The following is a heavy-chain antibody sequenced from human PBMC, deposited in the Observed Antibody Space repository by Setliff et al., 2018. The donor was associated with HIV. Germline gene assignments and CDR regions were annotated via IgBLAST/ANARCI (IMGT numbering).Heavy chain of an antibody. CDR3: ARGYYGSDLQNAMDV. D-gene: IGHD3-10*01. J-gene: IGHJ6*02. CDR1: GFTFSSYW. V-gene: IGHV3-74*03. Sequence: LRLSCAASGFTFSSYWMHWVRQAPGKGLVWVSRLNTDGGSTKYADSVKCRFTIPRDNAKNTLYLQLESLRGEDTAVYYCARGYYGSDLQNAMDVWGQGTTVTVSS. CDR2: LNTDGGST.